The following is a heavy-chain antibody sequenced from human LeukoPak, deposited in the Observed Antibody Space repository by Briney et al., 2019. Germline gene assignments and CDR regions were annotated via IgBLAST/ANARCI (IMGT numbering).Heavy chain of an antibody. CDR2: IIPIFGTA. J-gene: IGHJ3*02. V-gene: IGHV1-69*05. Sequence: GASVKVSCKASGGTFSSYAISWVRQAPGQGLEWMGGIIPIFGTANYAQKFQGRVTITTDESTSTAYMELSSLRSEDTAVYYCATDYYDSSGYHGAFDIWGQGTMATVSS. CDR1: GGTFSSYA. D-gene: IGHD3-22*01. CDR3: ATDYYDSSGYHGAFDI.